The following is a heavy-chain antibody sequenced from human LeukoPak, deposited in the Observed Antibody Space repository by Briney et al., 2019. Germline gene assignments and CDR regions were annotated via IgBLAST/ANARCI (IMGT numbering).Heavy chain of an antibody. CDR3: ARLWIVATWFDA. Sequence: SETLSLTCTVSNGSMTSDSYYRAWVRQPPGKGLEWIGTIFYSGKTYYSASLKSRVTVSLDTSKKNFSLRLSSVTAADTAVYYCARLWIVATWFDAWGQGALVTVSS. D-gene: IGHD2-2*03. CDR2: IFYSGKT. V-gene: IGHV4-39*02. J-gene: IGHJ5*02. CDR1: NGSMTSDSYY.